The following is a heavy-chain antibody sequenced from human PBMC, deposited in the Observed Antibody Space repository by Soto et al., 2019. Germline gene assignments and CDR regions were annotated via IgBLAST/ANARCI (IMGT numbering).Heavy chain of an antibody. CDR2: ISSSSSYT. CDR3: ARGTYSYGSYYYYGMDV. V-gene: IGHV3-11*06. J-gene: IGHJ6*02. CDR1: GFTFSDYY. Sequence: PGGSLRLSCAASGFTFSDYYMSWIRQAPGKGLEWVSYISSSSSYTNYADSVKGRFTISRDNAKNSLYLQMNSLRAEDTAVYYCARGTYSYGSYYYYGMDVWGQGTTVTVSS. D-gene: IGHD5-18*01.